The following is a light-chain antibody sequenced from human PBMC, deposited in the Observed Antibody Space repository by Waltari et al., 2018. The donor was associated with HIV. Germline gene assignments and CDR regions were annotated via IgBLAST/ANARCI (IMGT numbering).Light chain of an antibody. CDR2: DVS. CDR3: CSYVSEIVPCV. Sequence: QTALTQPASVSGSPGQSITISCTGTSSDVGAYNLVSWYQQHPGKAPRLIIYDVSGRPAGVSNRFTVSKSCNTASLTISGLQAEDEADYYCCSYVSEIVPCVFGGGTKLTVL. V-gene: IGLV2-23*02. J-gene: IGLJ3*02. CDR1: SSDVGAYNL.